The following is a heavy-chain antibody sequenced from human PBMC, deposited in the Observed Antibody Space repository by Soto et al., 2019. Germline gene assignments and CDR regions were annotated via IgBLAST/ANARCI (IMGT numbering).Heavy chain of an antibody. CDR3: ARVDTASDY. J-gene: IGHJ4*02. CDR2: INHSGST. D-gene: IGHD5-18*01. CDR1: GGSFSCYY. Sequence: SETLSLTCAVYGGSFSCYYWSWIRQPPGKGLEWIGEINHSGSTNYNPSLKSRVTISVDTSKNQFSLKVSSMTAADTAVYYCARVDTASDYWGQGTLVTVSS. V-gene: IGHV4-34*01.